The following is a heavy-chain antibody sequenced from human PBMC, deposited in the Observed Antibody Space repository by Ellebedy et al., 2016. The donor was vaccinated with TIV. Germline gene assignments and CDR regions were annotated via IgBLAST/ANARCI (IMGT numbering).Heavy chain of an antibody. V-gene: IGHV4-38-2*02. CDR3: ARDRPSSY. Sequence: MPSETLSLTCTVSDYSISSGYYWGWIRQPPGKGLEWIGSIFHSGTTYYNPSLKSRVTISVDTAKNQISLKLSSVTAADTAVYYCARDRPSSYWGQGTLVTVSS. CDR2: IFHSGTT. J-gene: IGHJ4*02. D-gene: IGHD3-10*01. CDR1: DYSISSGYY.